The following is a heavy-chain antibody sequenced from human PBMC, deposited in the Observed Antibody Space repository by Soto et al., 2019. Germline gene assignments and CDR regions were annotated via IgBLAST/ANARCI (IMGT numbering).Heavy chain of an antibody. V-gene: IGHV4-59*01. Sequence: SETLSLTCTVSGGSINSYFWSWIRQSPGKGLEWIGHIYYSGSTSYSPSLKSRVSISVDTSKNQFSLEVHSVTAADTAVYYCARAGTNMVQFDYWSQGTLVTVSS. CDR3: ARAGTNMVQFDY. J-gene: IGHJ4*02. CDR2: IYYSGST. CDR1: GGSINSYF. D-gene: IGHD3-10*01.